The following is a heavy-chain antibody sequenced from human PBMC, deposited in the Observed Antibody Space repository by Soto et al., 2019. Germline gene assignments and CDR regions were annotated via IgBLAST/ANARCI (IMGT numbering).Heavy chain of an antibody. CDR3: SYCSGGSCYGVAFDI. V-gene: IGHV1-69*02. CDR2: IIPILGIA. CDR1: VGTFSSYT. Sequence: ASSVKVSCKASVGTFSSYTISWGRQAPGQGLEWMGRIIPILGIANYAQKFQGRVTITADKSTSTAYMELSSLRSEDTAVYYCSYCSGGSCYGVAFDIWGQGTMVTVSS. D-gene: IGHD2-15*01. J-gene: IGHJ3*02.